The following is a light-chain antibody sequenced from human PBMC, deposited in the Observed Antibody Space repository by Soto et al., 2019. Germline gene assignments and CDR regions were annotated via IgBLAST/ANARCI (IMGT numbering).Light chain of an antibody. CDR3: QQYDNLVT. CDR1: QDINNF. Sequence: DIQMTQSPSSLSASVGDRVTITCQASQDINNFLNWYQQKPGKAPKLLIYDASDLETGVPSRFSGSGSGTDFTFTISSLQHEDIATYYCQQYDNLVTFGGGTKVEIK. V-gene: IGKV1-33*01. J-gene: IGKJ4*01. CDR2: DAS.